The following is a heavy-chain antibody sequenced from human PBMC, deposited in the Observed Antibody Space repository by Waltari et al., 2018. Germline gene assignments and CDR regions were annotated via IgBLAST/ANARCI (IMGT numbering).Heavy chain of an antibody. Sequence: QVQLVECGGGVIQPGGSLRLSVAEYGYTSSRYGLHWVRPATGKGLEWVAFIRYDGSNKYYADSVKGRFTISRDNSKNTLYLQMNSLRAEDTAVYYCAKDKWELHRLGAFDIWGQGTMVTVSS. V-gene: IGHV3-30*02. D-gene: IGHD1-26*01. J-gene: IGHJ3*02. CDR2: IRYDGSNK. CDR1: GYTSSRYG. CDR3: AKDKWELHRLGAFDI.